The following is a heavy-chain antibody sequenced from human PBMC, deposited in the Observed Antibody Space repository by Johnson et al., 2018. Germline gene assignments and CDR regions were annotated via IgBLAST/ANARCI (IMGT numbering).Heavy chain of an antibody. Sequence: EVQLVETGGGLVQAGGSLRLSCAASGFTFSNYWMSWVRQAPGKGLEWVANIKQEGSEKYYVDSVKGRFTISRDNAKNSLYLQMNSLRVEDTAVYYCARDVSSGWDAEYFQHWGQGTLVTVSS. CDR3: ARDVSSGWDAEYFQH. D-gene: IGHD6-19*01. CDR2: IKQEGSEK. V-gene: IGHV3-7*01. J-gene: IGHJ1*01. CDR1: GFTFSNYW.